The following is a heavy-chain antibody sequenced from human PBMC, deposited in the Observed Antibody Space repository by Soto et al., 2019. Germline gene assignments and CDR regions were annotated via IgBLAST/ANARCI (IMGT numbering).Heavy chain of an antibody. Sequence: ASVKVSCKASCYTFTSYGISWVRKAPGQGLEWMGWISAYNGNTNYAQKLQGRVTMTTDTSTSTAYMELRSLRSDDTAVYYCARESEDGDYAVYWGQGTLVTVSS. CDR3: ARESEDGDYAVY. CDR1: CYTFTSYG. V-gene: IGHV1-18*01. D-gene: IGHD4-17*01. J-gene: IGHJ4*02. CDR2: ISAYNGNT.